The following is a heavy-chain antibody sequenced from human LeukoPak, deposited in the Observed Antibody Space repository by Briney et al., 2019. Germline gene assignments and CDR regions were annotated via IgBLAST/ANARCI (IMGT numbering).Heavy chain of an antibody. CDR2: IYYSGST. D-gene: IGHD1-26*01. CDR1: GGSISSSNYY. Sequence: SETLSLTCTVSGGSISSSNYYWGWIRQPPGKGLEWIGYIYYSGSTNYNPSLKSRVTISVDTSKNQFSLKLSSVTAADTAVYYCARLSMVGALDYWGQGTLVTVSS. V-gene: IGHV4-61*05. J-gene: IGHJ4*02. CDR3: ARLSMVGALDY.